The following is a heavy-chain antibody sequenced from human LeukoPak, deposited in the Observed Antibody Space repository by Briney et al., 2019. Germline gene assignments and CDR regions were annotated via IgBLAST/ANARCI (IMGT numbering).Heavy chain of an antibody. J-gene: IGHJ4*02. CDR2: ISGYNGNT. CDR3: ARDSYDFLTGRYSGSGGDY. Sequence: ASVKVSCKASGYTFSSYGINWVRQAPGRGLEWMGWISGYNGNTHYAQQFQGRVTTTTDTSTSTVYTELRTLRSDDTAVHYCARDSYDFLTGRYSGSGGDYWGQGTLVTVSS. D-gene: IGHD3/OR15-3a*01. V-gene: IGHV1-18*01. CDR1: GYTFSSYG.